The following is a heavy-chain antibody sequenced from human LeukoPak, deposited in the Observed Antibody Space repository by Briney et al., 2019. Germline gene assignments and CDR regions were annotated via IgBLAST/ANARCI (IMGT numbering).Heavy chain of an antibody. V-gene: IGHV1-69*13. Sequence: SVKVSCKASGGTFSSYAISWVRQAPGQGLEWVGGIIPIFGTANYAQKFQGRVTITADESTSTAYMELSSLRSEDTAVYYCATYPAPWYYYDSSGYCFISWGQGTLVTVSS. J-gene: IGHJ4*02. CDR3: ATYPAPWYYYDSSGYCFIS. D-gene: IGHD3-22*01. CDR2: IIPIFGTA. CDR1: GGTFSSYA.